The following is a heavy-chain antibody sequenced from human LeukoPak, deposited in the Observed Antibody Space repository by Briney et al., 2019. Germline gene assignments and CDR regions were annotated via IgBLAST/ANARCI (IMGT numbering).Heavy chain of an antibody. Sequence: GGSLRLSCEASGFTFSIYCMSWVRQAQGKGLEWVGHIKADGSQTNYLDSVRGRFTISRDNAKNSLYLEMNTVRAEDTAVYYCTRDEPVVGPPNYRFDSWGQGTLVAVSS. D-gene: IGHD1-7*01. CDR2: IKADGSQT. CDR3: TRDEPVVGPPNYRFDS. CDR1: GFTFSIYC. J-gene: IGHJ5*01. V-gene: IGHV3-7*04.